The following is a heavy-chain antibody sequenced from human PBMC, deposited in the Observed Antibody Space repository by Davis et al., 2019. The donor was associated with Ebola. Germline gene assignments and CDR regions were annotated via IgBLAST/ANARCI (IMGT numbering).Heavy chain of an antibody. Sequence: SETLSLTCTVSGGSISSYYWSWIRQPPGKGLEWIGYIYYSGSTNYNPSLKSRVTISVDTSKNQFSLKLSSVTAADTAAYYCARRGYGDYYFDYWGQGTLVTVSS. V-gene: IGHV4-59*08. CDR2: IYYSGST. D-gene: IGHD4-17*01. J-gene: IGHJ4*02. CDR3: ARRGYGDYYFDY. CDR1: GGSISSYY.